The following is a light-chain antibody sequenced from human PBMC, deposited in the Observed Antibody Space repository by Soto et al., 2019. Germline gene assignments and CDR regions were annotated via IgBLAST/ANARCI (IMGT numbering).Light chain of an antibody. CDR2: RSD. CDR3: AAWDDSRYGVV. V-gene: IGLV1-44*01. J-gene: IGLJ2*01. Sequence: QSVLTQSPSASGTPGQRVTIACSGSNSNIGSNNVNWYRHVPGTAPKLLIFRSDQRPSGVPDRFSGSRSGTSASLVINGLQSGYEAHYYCAAWDDSRYGVVFGGGTQLTVL. CDR1: NSNIGSNN.